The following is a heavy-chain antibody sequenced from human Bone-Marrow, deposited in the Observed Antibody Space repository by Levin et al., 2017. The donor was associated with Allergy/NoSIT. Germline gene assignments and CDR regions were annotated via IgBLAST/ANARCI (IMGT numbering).Heavy chain of an antibody. J-gene: IGHJ5*02. Sequence: GESLKISCAASGFSFSIYEMNWVRQAPGKGLEWISYISGSGNTIYYADSVKGRFTISRDNAKNSLFLQMSSLRAEDTAVYYCARKRGSSWYLWFDPWGQGTLVTVSS. V-gene: IGHV3-48*03. CDR3: ARKRGSSWYLWFDP. D-gene: IGHD6-13*01. CDR1: GFSFSIYE. CDR2: ISGSGNTI.